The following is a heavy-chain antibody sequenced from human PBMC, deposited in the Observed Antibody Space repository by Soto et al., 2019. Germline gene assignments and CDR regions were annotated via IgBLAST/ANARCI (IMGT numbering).Heavy chain of an antibody. CDR3: ARDGSSMTTVTTNAFDI. CDR2: IYHSGST. D-gene: IGHD4-17*01. CDR1: GGSISSSNW. V-gene: IGHV4-4*02. Sequence: SETLSLTCAVSGGSISSSNWWSWVRQPPGKGLEWIGEIYHSGSTNYNPSLKSRVTISVDKSKNQFSLKLSSVTAADTAVYYCARDGSSMTTVTTNAFDIWGQGTMVTVSS. J-gene: IGHJ3*02.